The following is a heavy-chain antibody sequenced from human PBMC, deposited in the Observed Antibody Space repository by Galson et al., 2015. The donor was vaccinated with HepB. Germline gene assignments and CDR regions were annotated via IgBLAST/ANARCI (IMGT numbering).Heavy chain of an antibody. V-gene: IGHV4-34*01. J-gene: IGHJ6*03. CDR2: INRSGST. Sequence: ETLSLTCAVYGGSFSGYYWSWIRQPPGKGLEWIGEINRSGSTNYNPSLKSRVTISVDTSKNQFSLKLSSVTAADTAVYYCARVGGPSTDYGDYGSVYYMDVWGKGTTVTVSS. D-gene: IGHD4-17*01. CDR1: GGSFSGYY. CDR3: ARVGGPSTDYGDYGSVYYMDV.